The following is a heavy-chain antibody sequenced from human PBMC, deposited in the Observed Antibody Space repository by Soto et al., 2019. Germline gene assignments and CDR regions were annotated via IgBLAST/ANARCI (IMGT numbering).Heavy chain of an antibody. J-gene: IGHJ4*02. Sequence: ASVKVSCRTSGYSSIKNAIHWVRQAPGQRPEWMGWINVGTDKTKYSEKFQGRVTITTDTSASTAYMELTSLGSEDTAVYYCARLEAGVKLDYWGQGTPVSVS. V-gene: IGHV1-3*01. CDR1: GYSSIKNA. CDR2: INVGTDKT. CDR3: ARLEAGVKLDY.